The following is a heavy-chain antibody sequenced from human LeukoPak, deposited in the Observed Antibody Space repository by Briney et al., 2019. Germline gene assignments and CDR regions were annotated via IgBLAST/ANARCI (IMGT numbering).Heavy chain of an antibody. CDR2: IHPGDSDT. Sequence: GESLKISCEASGYSFSNYWIGWLRQMPGKGLEWMGIIHPGDSDTRYSPSFQGQVTISADKSISTAYLQWSSLKASDTAMYYCAVEVVTSGFDAFDIWGHGTMVTVSS. CDR1: GYSFSNYW. D-gene: IGHD2-2*01. J-gene: IGHJ3*02. CDR3: AVEVVTSGFDAFDI. V-gene: IGHV5-51*01.